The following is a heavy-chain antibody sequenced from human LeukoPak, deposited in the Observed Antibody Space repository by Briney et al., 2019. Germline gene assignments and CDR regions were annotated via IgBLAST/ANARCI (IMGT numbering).Heavy chain of an antibody. CDR2: IYYSGTT. CDR1: GGSISSGNYH. D-gene: IGHD5-18*01. J-gene: IGHJ5*02. V-gene: IGHV4-31*03. Sequence: SETLSLTCTVSGGSISSGNYHWNWIRQHPGKGLEWIGYIYYSGTTYYNPALKSRVTMSVDTSRDQFSLKLSSVTAADTAVYYCARSGYNFPGKCFDPWGQGTLVTVSS. CDR3: ARSGYNFPGKCFDP.